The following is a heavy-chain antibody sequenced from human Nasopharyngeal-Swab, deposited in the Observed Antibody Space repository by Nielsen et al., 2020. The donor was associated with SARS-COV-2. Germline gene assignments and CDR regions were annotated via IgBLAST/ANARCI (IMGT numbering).Heavy chain of an antibody. CDR2: INTNTGNP. J-gene: IGHJ4*02. D-gene: IGHD6-19*01. CDR3: ARTYSSGWVYYFDY. CDR1: GYTFTSYA. V-gene: IGHV7-4-1*02. Sequence: ASVKVSCQASGYTFTSYAMNWVRQAPGQGLEWMGWINTNTGNPTYAQGFTGRFVFSLDTSVSTAYLQISSLKAEDTAVYYCARTYSSGWVYYFDYWGQGTLVTVSS.